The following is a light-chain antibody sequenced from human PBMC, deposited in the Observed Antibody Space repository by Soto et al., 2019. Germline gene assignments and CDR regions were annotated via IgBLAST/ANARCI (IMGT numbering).Light chain of an antibody. V-gene: IGKV3-15*01. Sequence: EVVMTQSPGTLSVFPGERVTLSCRASESVSRSLAWYQQKPGQAPRLLIYSASTRATGIPARFSGSGSGTEFTLTISSLESEDFAVYYCRQYIKRYTFGQGTKLEIK. CDR2: SAS. CDR3: RQYIKRYT. J-gene: IGKJ2*01. CDR1: ESVSRS.